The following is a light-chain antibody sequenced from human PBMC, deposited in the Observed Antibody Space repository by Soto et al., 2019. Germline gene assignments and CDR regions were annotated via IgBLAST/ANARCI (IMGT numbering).Light chain of an antibody. CDR1: QSISSW. CDR3: QQSYNSPPIT. V-gene: IGKV1-39*01. Sequence: DVQVTQCPSTLSACVGDRVTITCRASQSISSWLAWYQQKPGKAPTLLIYAASSLQSGVPSRFRGSGYGTDFALTITSLQPEDFATYYCQQSYNSPPITFGQGTRLEIK. CDR2: AAS. J-gene: IGKJ5*01.